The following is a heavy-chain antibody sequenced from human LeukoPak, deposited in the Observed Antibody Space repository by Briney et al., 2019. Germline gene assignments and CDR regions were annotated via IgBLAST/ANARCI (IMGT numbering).Heavy chain of an antibody. J-gene: IGHJ4*02. CDR3: ARAVSGRFDY. D-gene: IGHD6-19*01. V-gene: IGHV4-59*08. CDR1: GGSISSYY. CDR2: IYYSGST. Sequence: SETLSLTCTVSGGSISSYYWSWIRQPPGKGLEWTGYIYYSGSTNYNPSLKSRVTISVDTSKNQSSLKLSSVTAADTAIYYCARAVSGRFDYWGQGTLVTVSS.